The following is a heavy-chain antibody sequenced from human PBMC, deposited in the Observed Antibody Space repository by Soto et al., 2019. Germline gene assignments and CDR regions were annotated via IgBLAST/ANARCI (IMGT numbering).Heavy chain of an antibody. V-gene: IGHV3-30*03. CDR2: ISNDGRAQ. CDR1: TVTINVHG. D-gene: IGHD3-3*01. J-gene: IGHJ5*01. CDR3: ARDIWSGDYKWFDS. Sequence: GGSLRLSCTSSTVTINVHGIQWVRQAPGKGLEWVAFISNDGRAQYYADSVKGRFTISRDYSKNTVDLQMNSLRNEETAVYYCARDIWSGDYKWFDSWGLGTLVTVS.